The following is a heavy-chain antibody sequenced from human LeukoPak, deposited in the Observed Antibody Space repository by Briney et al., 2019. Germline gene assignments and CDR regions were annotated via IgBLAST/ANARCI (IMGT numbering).Heavy chain of an antibody. CDR2: ISSSSSYI. J-gene: IGHJ3*02. Sequence: PGGSLRLSCAASGFTFSSYSMNWVRQAPGKGLEWVSSISSSSSYIYYADSVKGRFTISRDNAKTSLYLQMNSLRAEDTAVYYCARGKSAALGAFDIWGQGTMVTVSS. CDR3: ARGKSAALGAFDI. V-gene: IGHV3-21*01. CDR1: GFTFSSYS. D-gene: IGHD2-2*01.